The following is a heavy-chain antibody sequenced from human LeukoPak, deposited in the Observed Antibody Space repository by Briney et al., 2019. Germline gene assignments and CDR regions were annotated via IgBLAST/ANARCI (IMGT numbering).Heavy chain of an antibody. CDR2: INPTSGGT. CDR1: GYNFPGYY. Sequence: ASVKVSCKVSGYNFPGYYMHRVRQAPGQGLEWMGWINPTSGGTSHAQKFQGRVTMTRDTSISTAYMELSSLRSDDTAVYYCARSRLGYCSGGACYASDYWGQGTLVTVSS. CDR3: ARSRLGYCSGGACYASDY. V-gene: IGHV1-2*02. J-gene: IGHJ4*02. D-gene: IGHD2-15*01.